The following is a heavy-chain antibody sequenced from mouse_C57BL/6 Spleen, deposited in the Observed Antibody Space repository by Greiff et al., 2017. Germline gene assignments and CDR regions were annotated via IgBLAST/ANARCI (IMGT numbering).Heavy chain of an antibody. CDR1: GFTFSDYG. V-gene: IGHV5-17*01. Sequence: VQLVASGGGLVQPGGSLKLSCAASGFTFSDYGMHWVRQAPEKGLEWVAYISSGSSTIYYADTVKGRFTISRDNAKNTLFLQMTSLRSEDTAMYYCARRYGVLGYFDVWGTGTTVTVSS. J-gene: IGHJ1*03. CDR2: ISSGSSTI. CDR3: ARRYGVLGYFDV. D-gene: IGHD2-14*01.